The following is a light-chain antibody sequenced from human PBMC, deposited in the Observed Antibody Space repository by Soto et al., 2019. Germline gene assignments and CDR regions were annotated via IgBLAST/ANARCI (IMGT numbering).Light chain of an antibody. CDR2: AVT. CDR3: TSYTSSSTLV. Sequence: QSALTQPASVSGSPGQSITISCTGTSSDVGGYNFVSWYHQHPGKAPKLLIYAVTNRPSGIFNRFSGSKSGNTASLTISGLQAEDEADYYCTSYTSSSTLVFGGGTKLTVL. CDR1: SSDVGGYNF. J-gene: IGLJ2*01. V-gene: IGLV2-14*01.